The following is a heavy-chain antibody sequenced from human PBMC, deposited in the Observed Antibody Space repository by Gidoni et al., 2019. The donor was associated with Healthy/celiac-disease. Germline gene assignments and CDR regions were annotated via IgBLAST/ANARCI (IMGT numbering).Heavy chain of an antibody. CDR3: ARGRDGYNSPDY. Sequence: QVQLQESGPGLVKPSETLSLTCTVSGGSISSYYWSWIRQPPGKGLEWIGYIYYSGSTNYNPSLKSRVTISVDTSKNQFSLKLSSVTAADTAVYYCARGRDGYNSPDYWGQGTLVTVSS. V-gene: IGHV4-59*12. J-gene: IGHJ4*02. D-gene: IGHD5-12*01. CDR2: IYYSGST. CDR1: GGSISSYY.